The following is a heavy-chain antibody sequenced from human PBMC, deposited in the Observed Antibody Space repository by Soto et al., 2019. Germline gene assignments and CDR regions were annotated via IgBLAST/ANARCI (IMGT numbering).Heavy chain of an antibody. Sequence: PGGSLRLSCAASGFTFDDYAMHWVRQATGKGLEWVSGISWNSGSIGYADSVKGRFTISRDNAKNSLYLQMNSLRAEDTALYYCAKDIVPDDSSGPDAFDIWGQGIMVTVS. CDR2: ISWNSGSI. CDR3: AKDIVPDDSSGPDAFDI. D-gene: IGHD3-22*01. CDR1: GFTFDDYA. J-gene: IGHJ3*02. V-gene: IGHV3-9*01.